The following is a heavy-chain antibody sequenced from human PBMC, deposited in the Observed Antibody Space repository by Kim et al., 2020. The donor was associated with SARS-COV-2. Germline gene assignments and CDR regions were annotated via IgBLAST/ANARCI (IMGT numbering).Heavy chain of an antibody. D-gene: IGHD3-3*01. J-gene: IGHJ4*02. V-gene: IGHV4-34*01. Sequence: NPSLKSRVTISVDTSKNQFSLKLSSVTAADTAVYYCARWGSDFWSGYTDYWGQGTLVTVSS. CDR3: ARWGSDFWSGYTDY.